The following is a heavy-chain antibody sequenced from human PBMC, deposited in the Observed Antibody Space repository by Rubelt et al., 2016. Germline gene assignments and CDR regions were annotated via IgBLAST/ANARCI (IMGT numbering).Heavy chain of an antibody. CDR2: IYYSGIT. Sequence: QVQLQESGPGLVKPSETLSLTCSVSGGSVSSGSYFWSWIRQPPGKGLEWIGYIYYSGITKFNPSLKSRVTISLETSNNQFSLKLSSATAADTAVYYCARAPPTGGFDYWGQGTLVTVSS. CDR3: ARAPPTGGFDY. V-gene: IGHV4-61*01. D-gene: IGHD4-17*01. CDR1: GGSVSSGSYF. J-gene: IGHJ4*02.